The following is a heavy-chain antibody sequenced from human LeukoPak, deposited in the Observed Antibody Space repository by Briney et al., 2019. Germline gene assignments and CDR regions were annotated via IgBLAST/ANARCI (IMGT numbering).Heavy chain of an antibody. CDR1: GGSFSGYY. CDR3: ARSKVPATGNWFDP. D-gene: IGHD2-21*02. CDR2: INHSGST. Sequence: PSETLSLTCAVYGGSFSGYYWSWIRQRPGKGLEWIGEINHSGSTNYNPSLKSRVTISVDTSKSQFSLKLSSVTAADTAVYYCARSKVPATGNWFDPWGQGTLVTVSP. V-gene: IGHV4-34*01. J-gene: IGHJ5*02.